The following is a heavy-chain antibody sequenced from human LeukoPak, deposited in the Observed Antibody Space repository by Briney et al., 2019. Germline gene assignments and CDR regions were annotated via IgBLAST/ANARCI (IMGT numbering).Heavy chain of an antibody. CDR2: IDNDGTDT. D-gene: IGHD1-26*01. CDR1: GFSLSRYW. J-gene: IGHJ6*02. CDR3: VLLLGGELPPWMMDV. V-gene: IGHV3-74*01. Sequence: GGSLRLSCAASGFSLSRYWMHWVRQAPGTGLVWVSYIDNDGTDTNYADSVRGRFTVSRDNAKNTLYLQMNGLRAEDTAVYYCVLLLGGELPPWMMDVWGQGTTVTVSS.